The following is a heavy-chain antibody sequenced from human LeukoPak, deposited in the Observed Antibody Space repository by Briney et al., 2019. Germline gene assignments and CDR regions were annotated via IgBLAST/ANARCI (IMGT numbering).Heavy chain of an antibody. D-gene: IGHD4-17*01. CDR1: GFTFSSYG. J-gene: IGHJ4*02. V-gene: IGHV3-33*01. CDR2: IWYDGSNK. CDR3: ARDRSYGDYFDY. Sequence: PGGSLRLSCAASGFTFSSYGMHWVRQAPGKGLEWVAVIWYDGSNKYYVDSVKGRFTISRDNSKNTLYLQMNSLRAEDTAVYYCARDRSYGDYFDYWGQGTLVTVSS.